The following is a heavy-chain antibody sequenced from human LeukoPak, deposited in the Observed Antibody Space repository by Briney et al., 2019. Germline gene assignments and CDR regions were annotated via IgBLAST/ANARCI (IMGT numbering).Heavy chain of an antibody. CDR2: IYSGGTT. CDR3: ARCKTYGSGSYCYYGMDV. D-gene: IGHD3-10*01. CDR1: EFTVSSNY. V-gene: IGHV3-53*01. J-gene: IGHJ6*02. Sequence: SGGSLRLSCAASEFTVSSNYMTWVRRAPGKGLEWVSVIYSGGTTYYADSVKGRFTISRDNSKSTLYLQMNSLRAEDTAVYYCARCKTYGSGSYCYYGMDVWGQGTTVTVSS.